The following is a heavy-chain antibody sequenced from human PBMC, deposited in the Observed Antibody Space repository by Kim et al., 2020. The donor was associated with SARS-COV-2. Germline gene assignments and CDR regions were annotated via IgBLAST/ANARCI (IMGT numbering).Heavy chain of an antibody. CDR3: AKRGDEPGLCYFDN. J-gene: IGHJ4*02. CDR2: IGSSGGPI. Sequence: GGSLRLSCAASGFTFNYYAMTWVHQAPGKGLEWVSLIGSSGGPIHYADSVKGRFTISRDNSKNMVYLQMSSLRAEDTAIYYCAKRGDEPGLCYFDNWGQGTVVTVSS. CDR1: GFTFNYYA. V-gene: IGHV3-23*01.